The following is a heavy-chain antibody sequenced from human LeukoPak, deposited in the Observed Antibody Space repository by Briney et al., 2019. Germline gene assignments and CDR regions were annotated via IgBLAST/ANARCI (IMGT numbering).Heavy chain of an antibody. V-gene: IGHV4-34*01. D-gene: IGHD5-12*01. CDR1: GGSFSGYY. Sequence: TSETLSLTCAVHGGSFSGYYWSWIRQPPGKGLEWIGEINHSGSTNYNPSLKSRVTISVDTSKNQFSLKLSSVTAADTAVYYCARVREDIVATISRAELDYWGQGTLVTVSS. CDR3: ARVREDIVATISRAELDY. J-gene: IGHJ4*02. CDR2: INHSGST.